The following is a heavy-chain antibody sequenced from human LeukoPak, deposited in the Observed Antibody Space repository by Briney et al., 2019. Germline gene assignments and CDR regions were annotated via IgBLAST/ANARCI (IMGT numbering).Heavy chain of an antibody. D-gene: IGHD3-3*01. CDR3: AKEAYYDFWSGYYYFDY. J-gene: IGHJ4*02. CDR2: ISGSGGST. Sequence: PGGSLRLSCAASGFTFSSYAMSWVRQAPGRGLEWVSAISGSGGSTYYADSVKGRFTIPRDNSKNTLYLQMNSLRAEDTAVYYCAKEAYYDFWSGYYYFDYWGQGTLVTVSS. V-gene: IGHV3-23*01. CDR1: GFTFSSYA.